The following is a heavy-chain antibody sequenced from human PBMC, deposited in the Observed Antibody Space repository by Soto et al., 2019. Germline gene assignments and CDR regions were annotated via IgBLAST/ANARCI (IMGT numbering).Heavy chain of an antibody. V-gene: IGHV3-30*18. Sequence: GGSLRLSCVASGQTFNRYGMHWVRQAPGKGLEWLAVISNNGINKYYADSVKGRFTISRDNSRDTLFLQMNSLRGEDTAIYYCAKVIRADSTSSNFYYYSGLDVWGQGTTVTVSS. CDR1: GQTFNRYG. CDR2: ISNNGINK. D-gene: IGHD6-6*01. J-gene: IGHJ6*02. CDR3: AKVIRADSTSSNFYYYSGLDV.